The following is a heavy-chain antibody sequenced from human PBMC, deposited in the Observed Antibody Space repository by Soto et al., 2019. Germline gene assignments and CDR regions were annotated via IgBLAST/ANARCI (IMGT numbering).Heavy chain of an antibody. Sequence: TSETLSLTCTVSGGSISSGGYYWSWIRQHPGKGLEWIGYIYYSGSTYYNPSLKSRVTISVDTSKNQFSLKLSSVTAADTAVYYCARGSGGYSSGYYHYYYGMDVWGQGTTVTVSS. CDR2: IYYSGST. D-gene: IGHD2-15*01. V-gene: IGHV4-31*03. J-gene: IGHJ6*02. CDR1: GGSISSGGYY. CDR3: ARGSGGYSSGYYHYYYGMDV.